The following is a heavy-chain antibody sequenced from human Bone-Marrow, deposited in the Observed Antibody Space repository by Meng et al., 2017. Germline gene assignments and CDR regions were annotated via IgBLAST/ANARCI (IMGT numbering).Heavy chain of an antibody. J-gene: IGHJ1*01. CDR1: GFTVSSNY. V-gene: IGHV3-53*01. D-gene: IGHD2-21*02. CDR2: IYSGGST. Sequence: GESLKISCAASGFTVSSNYMSWVRQAPGKGLEWASVIYSGGSTYYADSVKGRFTISRDNSKNTLYLQMNSLRAEDTAVYYCARGRDCGGDCYPPLEYFQHWGQGTLVTVSS. CDR3: ARGRDCGGDCYPPLEYFQH.